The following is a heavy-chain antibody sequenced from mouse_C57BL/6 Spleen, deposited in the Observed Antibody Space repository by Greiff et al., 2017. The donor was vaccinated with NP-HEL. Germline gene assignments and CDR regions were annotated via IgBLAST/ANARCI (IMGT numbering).Heavy chain of an antibody. V-gene: IGHV1-26*01. CDR2: INPNNGGT. CDR3: ARRGIRYYFDY. Sequence: EVKLQESGPELVKPGASVKISCKASGYTFTDYYMNWVKQSHGKSLEWIGDINPNNGGTSYNQKFKGKATLTVDKSSSTAYMELRSLTSEDSAVYYCARRGIRYYFDYWGQGTTLTVSS. J-gene: IGHJ2*01. CDR1: GYTFTDYY.